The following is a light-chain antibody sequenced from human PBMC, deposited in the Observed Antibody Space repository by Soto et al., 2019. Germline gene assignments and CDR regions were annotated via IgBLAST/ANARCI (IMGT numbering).Light chain of an antibody. J-gene: IGLJ1*01. Sequence: QSLLTQPASVSGSPGQSITISCTGSSSDVGGYGYVSWYQQHPGKAPKLIIYEVTKRPSGVSRRFSGSKSVNTASLTISGLQADDEAAYYCTSYTNTSLLRTVFGTGTKVTVL. CDR2: EVT. V-gene: IGLV2-14*01. CDR1: SSDVGGYGY. CDR3: TSYTNTSLLRTV.